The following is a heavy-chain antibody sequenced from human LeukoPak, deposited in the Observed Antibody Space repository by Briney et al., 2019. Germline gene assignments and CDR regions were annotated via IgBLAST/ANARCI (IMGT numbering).Heavy chain of an antibody. J-gene: IGHJ4*02. V-gene: IGHV4-34*01. D-gene: IGHD3-22*01. Sequence: SETLSLTCAVYGGSFSGYYWSWIRQPPGKGLEWIGEINHSGSTNYNPSLKSRVTISVDTSKNQFSLKLSSVTAADTAVYYCARENYYDSSGFDHWGQGTLVTVSS. CDR3: ARENYYDSSGFDH. CDR2: INHSGST. CDR1: GGSFSGYY.